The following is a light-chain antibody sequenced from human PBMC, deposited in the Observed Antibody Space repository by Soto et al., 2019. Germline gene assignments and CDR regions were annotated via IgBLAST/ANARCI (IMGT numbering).Light chain of an antibody. CDR2: DVS. J-gene: IGLJ1*01. V-gene: IGLV2-14*03. Sequence: QSVLSQPASVSGSPGQSITVSCTGTSSDVGAYDYVSWCQHHPGKAPKLMIYDVSYRPSGVSNRFSGSKSGNTASLTISGLQAEDEADYYCSSYTSSSTLVFGTGTKVTVL. CDR1: SSDVGAYDY. CDR3: SSYTSSSTLV.